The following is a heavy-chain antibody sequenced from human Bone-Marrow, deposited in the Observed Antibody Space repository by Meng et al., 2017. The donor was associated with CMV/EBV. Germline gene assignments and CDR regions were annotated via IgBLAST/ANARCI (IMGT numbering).Heavy chain of an antibody. CDR3: ARAERFSKRFDP. J-gene: IGHJ5*02. CDR2: TYYGGSA. V-gene: IGHV4-61*01. Sequence: GSLRLSCTVSGGSVSSGSYYWSWIRQPPGKGLEWIGYTYYGGSADYNSSLKSRVTISIDTSQNQFSLKLNSVTAADTAVYYCARAERFSKRFDPWGQGTLVTVSS. CDR1: GGSVSSGSYY. D-gene: IGHD1-1*01.